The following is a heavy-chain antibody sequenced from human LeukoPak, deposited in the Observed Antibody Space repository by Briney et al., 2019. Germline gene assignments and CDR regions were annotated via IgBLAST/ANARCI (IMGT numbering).Heavy chain of an antibody. Sequence: GGSLRLSCAASGFTFSSYAMHWVRQAPGKGLEWVAVISYDGSNKYYADSVKGRFTISRDKSKNTLYLQMNSLRAEDTAVYYCARASGYYFDYWGQGTLVTVSS. CDR3: ARASGYYFDY. CDR1: GFTFSSYA. J-gene: IGHJ4*02. CDR2: ISYDGSNK. D-gene: IGHD3-10*01. V-gene: IGHV3-30-3*01.